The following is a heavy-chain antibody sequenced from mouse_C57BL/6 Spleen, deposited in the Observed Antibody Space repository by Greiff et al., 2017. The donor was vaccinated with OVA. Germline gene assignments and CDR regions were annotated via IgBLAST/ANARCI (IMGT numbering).Heavy chain of an antibody. CDR3: ARSDYEYDGAHWYFDV. V-gene: IGHV1-81*01. Sequence: QVHVKQSGAELARPGASVKLSCKASGYTFTSYGISWVKQSTGPGLEWIGEIYPRSGNTYYNEKFKGKATLPADKSSSTAYMELRSLTSEDSAVYFCARSDYEYDGAHWYFDVGGTGTTVTVAS. D-gene: IGHD2-4*01. J-gene: IGHJ1*03. CDR1: GYTFTSYG. CDR2: IYPRSGNT.